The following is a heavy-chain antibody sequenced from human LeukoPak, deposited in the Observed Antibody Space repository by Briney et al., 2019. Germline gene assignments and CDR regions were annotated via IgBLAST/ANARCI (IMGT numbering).Heavy chain of an antibody. CDR2: IYWNDDK. CDR1: GFSLSTSGVG. V-gene: IGHV2-5*01. Sequence: ESGPTLVKPTQTLTLTCTFSGFSLSTSGVGVGWIRQPPGKALEWLALIYWNDDKRYSPSLKSRLTITKDTSKNQVVLTMTNMDPVDTATYYCAHRLLPRRNYDFLTGYPSGAFDYWGQGTLVTVSS. CDR3: AHRLLPRRNYDFLTGYPSGAFDY. J-gene: IGHJ4*02. D-gene: IGHD3-9*01.